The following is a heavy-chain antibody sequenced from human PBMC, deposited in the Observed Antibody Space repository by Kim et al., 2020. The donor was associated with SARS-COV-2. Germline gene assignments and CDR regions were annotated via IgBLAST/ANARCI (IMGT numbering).Heavy chain of an antibody. CDR2: IWYDGSNK. D-gene: IGHD4-17*01. CDR1: GFTFSSYG. CDR3: ARVHAGYGDYYYGMDV. V-gene: IGHV3-33*01. J-gene: IGHJ6*02. Sequence: GESLRLSCAASGFTFSSYGMHWVRQAPGKGLEWVVVIWYDGSNKYYADSVKGRFTISRDNSKNTLYLQMNSLRAEDTAVYYCARVHAGYGDYYYGMDVWGQGTTVTVSS.